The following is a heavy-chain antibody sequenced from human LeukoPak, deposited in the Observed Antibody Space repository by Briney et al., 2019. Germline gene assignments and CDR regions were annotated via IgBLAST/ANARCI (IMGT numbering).Heavy chain of an antibody. CDR2: INHSGST. CDR1: GGSFSGYY. D-gene: IGHD3-3*01. Sequence: SETLPLTCAVYGGSFSGYYWSWIRQPPGKGLEWIGEINHSGSTNYNPSLKSRVTISVDTSKNQFSLKLSSVTAADTAVYYCARKGPKVTIFGVVNRKTYMDVWGKGTTVTVSS. V-gene: IGHV4-34*01. CDR3: ARKGPKVTIFGVVNRKTYMDV. J-gene: IGHJ6*03.